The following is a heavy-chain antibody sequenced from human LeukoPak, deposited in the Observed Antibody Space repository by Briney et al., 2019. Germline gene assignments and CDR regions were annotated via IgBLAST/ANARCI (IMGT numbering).Heavy chain of an antibody. V-gene: IGHV1-69*02. Sequence: SVKVSCKASGGTFSSYTISWVRQAPGQGLEWMGRIIPILGIANYAQKFQGRVTITADKSTSTAYMELSSLRSEDTAVYYCASRYSSSYYYYYYMDIWGKGTTVTVSS. D-gene: IGHD6-6*01. J-gene: IGHJ6*03. CDR2: IIPILGIA. CDR3: ASRYSSSYYYYYYMDI. CDR1: GGTFSSYT.